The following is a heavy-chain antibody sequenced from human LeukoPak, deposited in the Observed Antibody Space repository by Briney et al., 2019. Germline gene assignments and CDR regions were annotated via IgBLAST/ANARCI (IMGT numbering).Heavy chain of an antibody. D-gene: IGHD3-10*01. V-gene: IGHV1-69*13. CDR3: ARDPASTMAYYYYYYGMDV. CDR1: GGTFSSYA. J-gene: IGHJ6*02. Sequence: ASVKVSCKASGGTFSSYAISWVRQAPGQGPEWMGGIIPIFGTANYAQKFQGRVTITADESTSTAYMELSSLRSEDTAVYYCARDPASTMAYYYYYYGMDVWGQGTTVTVSS. CDR2: IIPIFGTA.